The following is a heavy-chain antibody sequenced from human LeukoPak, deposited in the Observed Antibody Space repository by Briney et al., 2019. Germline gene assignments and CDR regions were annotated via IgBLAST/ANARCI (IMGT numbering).Heavy chain of an antibody. J-gene: IGHJ4*02. Sequence: GGSLRLSCSASGFTFSSYAMHWVRQAPGKGLEYVSAISSNGGSTYYADSVKGRFTISRDNSKNTLYLQMHSLRAEDTAVYYCVKDYSTIAAAANPLFDYWGQGALVTVSS. CDR1: GFTFSSYA. CDR2: ISSNGGST. CDR3: VKDYSTIAAAANPLFDY. V-gene: IGHV3-64*04. D-gene: IGHD6-13*01.